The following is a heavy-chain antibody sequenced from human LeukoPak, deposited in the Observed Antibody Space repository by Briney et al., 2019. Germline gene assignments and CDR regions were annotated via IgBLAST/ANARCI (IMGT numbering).Heavy chain of an antibody. Sequence: PSETLSLTCTVSGGSISGFYWSWIRQPPGEGLEWLGYIHASGTTSYSPPLKSRVTISVDSSKNHFSLKLTSVTAADTAVYYCARVVTAGYYGMDVWGQGTTVTVSS. CDR1: GGSISGFY. D-gene: IGHD2-21*02. V-gene: IGHV4-4*09. CDR2: IHASGTT. J-gene: IGHJ6*02. CDR3: ARVVTAGYYGMDV.